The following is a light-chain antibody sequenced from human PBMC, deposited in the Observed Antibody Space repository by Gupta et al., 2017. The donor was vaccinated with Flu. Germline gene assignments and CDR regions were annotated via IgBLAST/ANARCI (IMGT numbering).Light chain of an antibody. V-gene: IGKV3-20*01. CDR1: QSVSSRY. J-gene: IGKJ3*01. Sequence: EIVLTQSPGTLSLSPGERATLSCRASQSVSSRYLAWYQQKPVQAPRLIIYGASSRAHGSPDRFSRSGFWKDFTLTSSRRVYQDIAVYYFQQSSSSFTFGHGTKVDIK. CDR3: QQSSSSFT. CDR2: GAS.